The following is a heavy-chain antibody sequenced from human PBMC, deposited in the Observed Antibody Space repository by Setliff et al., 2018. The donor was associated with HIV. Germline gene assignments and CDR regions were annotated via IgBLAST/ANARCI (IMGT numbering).Heavy chain of an antibody. V-gene: IGHV1-69*13. D-gene: IGHD3-22*01. J-gene: IGHJ5*02. CDR3: ARATVVVVITTTTYNWFDP. Sequence: SVKVSCKASGGTFSSYAISWVRQAPGQGLEWMGGIIPIFGTANYAQKFQGRVTITADESTSTAYMELSSLRSEDTAVYYCARATVVVVITTTTYNWFDPWGQGTVVTVSS. CDR2: IIPIFGTA. CDR1: GGTFSSYA.